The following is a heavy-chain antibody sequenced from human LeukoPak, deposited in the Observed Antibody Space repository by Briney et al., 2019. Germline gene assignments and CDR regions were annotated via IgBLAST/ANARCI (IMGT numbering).Heavy chain of an antibody. CDR3: AKKSQPGVDMATIHFDH. Sequence: GGSLRLSCAASGFTFSTYGMHWVRQAPGKGLEWVAIISYDGTYKYYADSVKCRFTISRENSENTLYLQMNSLRAEDTAVYYCAKKSQPGVDMATIHFDHGGQGTLVTVSS. CDR2: ISYDGTYK. D-gene: IGHD5-24*01. J-gene: IGHJ4*02. V-gene: IGHV3-30*18. CDR1: GFTFSTYG.